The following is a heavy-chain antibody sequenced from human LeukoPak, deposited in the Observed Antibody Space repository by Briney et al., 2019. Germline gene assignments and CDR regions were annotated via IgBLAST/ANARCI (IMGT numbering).Heavy chain of an antibody. CDR3: ARREDSSSWYYFDY. V-gene: IGHV5-51*01. CDR2: IYPGDSDN. J-gene: IGHJ4*02. D-gene: IGHD6-13*01. Sequence: GESLKISCKVSGNSFTSNWNGGVRQMPGKGLEWMGIIYPGDSDNRYSPSFQGQVTISADKSISTAYLQWSSLKASDTAMYYCARREDSSSWYYFDYWGQGALVTASS. CDR1: GNSFTSNW.